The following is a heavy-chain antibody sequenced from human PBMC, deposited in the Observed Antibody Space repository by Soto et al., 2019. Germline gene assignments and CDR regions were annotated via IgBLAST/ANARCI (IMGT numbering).Heavy chain of an antibody. D-gene: IGHD6-13*01. CDR2: IYWDGDE. Sequence: QITLNESGPTLVKPTQSLTLTCTVSGFSLTTDGEGVGWIRQPPGKTPEWLAVIYWDGDERYSPSLQSRLTINKDTSKSQVVLTLTDVAPVDAGTYFCVRSPWSRSWFGTWFDPWGPGTLVTVSS. J-gene: IGHJ5*02. V-gene: IGHV2-5*02. CDR1: GFSLTTDGEG. CDR3: VRSPWSRSWFGTWFDP.